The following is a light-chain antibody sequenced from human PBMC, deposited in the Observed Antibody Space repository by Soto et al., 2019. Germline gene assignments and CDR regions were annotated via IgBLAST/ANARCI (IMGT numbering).Light chain of an antibody. J-gene: IGLJ1*01. CDR3: CSYVSSKNYV. Sequence: QSALTQPASVSGSPGQSITISCTGTRTDVGGYNFVSWYQQHPGKAPKLIIYEVSNRPSGVSNRFSGSKSDNTASLTISGLQAEDEADYYCCSYVSSKNYVLGHGTKVTVL. V-gene: IGLV2-14*01. CDR2: EVS. CDR1: RTDVGGYNF.